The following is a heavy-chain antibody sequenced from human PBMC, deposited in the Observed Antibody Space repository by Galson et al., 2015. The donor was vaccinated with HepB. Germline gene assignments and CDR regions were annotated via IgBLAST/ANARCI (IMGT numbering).Heavy chain of an antibody. V-gene: IGHV3-23*01. J-gene: IGHJ4*02. CDR3: ANQQWLVGGFDY. CDR1: GFTFSSYA. CDR2: ISGSGGST. Sequence: SLRLSCAASGFTFSSYAMSWVRQSPGKGLEWVSAISGSGGSTYYADSVKGRSTISRDNSKNTLYLQMNSLRAEDTAVYYCANQQWLVGGFDYWGQGTLVTVSS. D-gene: IGHD6-19*01.